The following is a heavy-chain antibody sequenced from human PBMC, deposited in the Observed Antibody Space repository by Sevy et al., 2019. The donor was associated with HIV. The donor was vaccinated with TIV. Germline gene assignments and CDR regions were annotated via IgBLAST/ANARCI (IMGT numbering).Heavy chain of an antibody. V-gene: IGHV4-34*01. J-gene: IGHJ3*02. Sequence: SETLSLTCAVYGGSFSGYYWSWIRQPPGKGLEWIGEINHSGGTNYNPSLKSRVTISGETSKNQFSLNLNSVTAADTAVYYCARHCTGSSCSHAFDIWGQGTMVTVSS. CDR2: INHSGGT. CDR3: ARHCTGSSCSHAFDI. CDR1: GGSFSGYY. D-gene: IGHD2-15*01.